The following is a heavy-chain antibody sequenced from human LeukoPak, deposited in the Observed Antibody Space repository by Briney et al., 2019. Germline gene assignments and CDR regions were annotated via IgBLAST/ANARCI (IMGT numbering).Heavy chain of an antibody. V-gene: IGHV3-23*01. CDR2: ITGSGGST. J-gene: IGHJ4*02. CDR1: GFTFSDYD. D-gene: IGHD1-26*01. Sequence: GGSLRLSCAASGFTFSDYDMSWVRQAPGRGLEWVSTITGSGGSTSYADSVKGRFTISRDNSKNTLYVQMNSLRAEDTAVYYCARGERNYFDYWGQGTLVTVSS. CDR3: ARGERNYFDY.